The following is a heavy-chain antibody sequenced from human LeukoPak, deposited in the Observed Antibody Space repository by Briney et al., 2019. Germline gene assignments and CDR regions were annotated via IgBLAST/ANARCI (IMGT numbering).Heavy chain of an antibody. CDR1: GYSFSIYW. J-gene: IGHJ4*02. Sequence: GGSLRLSCAASGYSFSIYWMSWVRQAPGRGLEWVADIKQDGSDKYCVDSVRGRSTISRDNAKNSLYLQMNSLRAEDTAVYYCVGNSDYWGQGTLVTVSS. CDR2: IKQDGSDK. V-gene: IGHV3-7*01. D-gene: IGHD1-7*01. CDR3: VGNSDY.